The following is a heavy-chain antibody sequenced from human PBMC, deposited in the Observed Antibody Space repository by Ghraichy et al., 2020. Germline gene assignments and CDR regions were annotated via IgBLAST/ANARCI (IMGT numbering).Heavy chain of an antibody. CDR3: ARYCTNSVCLGNDYYYGMDV. J-gene: IGHJ6*02. D-gene: IGHD2-8*01. V-gene: IGHV3-33*01. CDR1: GFTFSSYG. CDR2: IWYDGSNK. Sequence: GGSLRLSCAASGFTFSSYGMHWVRQAPGKGLEWVAVIWYDGSNKYYADSVKGRFTISRDNSKNTLYLQMNSLRAEDTAVYYCARYCTNSVCLGNDYYYGMDVWGQGTTVTVSS.